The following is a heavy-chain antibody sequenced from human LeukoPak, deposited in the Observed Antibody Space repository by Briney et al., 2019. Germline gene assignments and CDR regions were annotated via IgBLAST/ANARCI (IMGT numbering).Heavy chain of an antibody. Sequence: GGFLRLSCEGSGFSFSEYWMSWVRQAPGKGLEWVSAISGSGGSTYYADSVKGRFTISRDNSKNTLYLQMNSLRAEDTAVYYCAKSGVAKDYWGQGTLVTVSS. CDR3: AKSGVAKDY. CDR2: ISGSGGST. J-gene: IGHJ4*02. D-gene: IGHD2-15*01. CDR1: GFSFSEYW. V-gene: IGHV3-23*01.